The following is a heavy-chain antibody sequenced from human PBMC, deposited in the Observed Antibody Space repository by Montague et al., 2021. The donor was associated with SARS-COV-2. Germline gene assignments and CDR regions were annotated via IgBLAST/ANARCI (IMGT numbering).Heavy chain of an antibody. V-gene: IGHV4-39*01. Sequence: SETLSLTCTVSGGSISSSSYYWGWIRQPPGKGLEWIGSIYYSGSTYYNPSLKSRVTISVDTSKNQFSLKLSSVTAADTAVYYCARLRGDYGGTSDTCDIWGQGTMVTVSS. CDR2: IYYSGST. CDR3: ARLRGDYGGTSDTCDI. CDR1: GGSISSSSYY. D-gene: IGHD4-23*01. J-gene: IGHJ3*02.